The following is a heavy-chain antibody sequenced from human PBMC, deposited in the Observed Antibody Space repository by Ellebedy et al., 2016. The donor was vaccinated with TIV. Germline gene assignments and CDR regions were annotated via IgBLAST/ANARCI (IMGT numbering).Heavy chain of an antibody. CDR2: ISGGAVER. CDR1: GFTFSSYA. J-gene: IGHJ3*01. V-gene: IGHV3-23*01. Sequence: GGSLRLSXAASGFTFSSYAMYWVRQAPGKGLEWVSGISGGAVERYYADSMRGRVTVSRDNSRNTVFLEISSLRVDDTALYYCAKDALGGAFDLWGQGTMVTVSP. CDR3: AKDALGGAFDL.